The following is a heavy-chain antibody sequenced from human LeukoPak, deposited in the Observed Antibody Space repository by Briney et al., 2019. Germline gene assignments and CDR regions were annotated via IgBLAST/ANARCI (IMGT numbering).Heavy chain of an antibody. CDR1: GYTFTGYY. CDR2: INPNSGGT. J-gene: IGHJ4*02. D-gene: IGHD3-22*01. V-gene: IGHV1-2*02. Sequence: GASVKVSCKASGYTFTGYYMHWVRQAPGQGLEWMGWINPNSGGTNYAQKFQGRVTMTRDTSISTAYMELSRLRSDDTAVYYCASDLGSYDSSGYYYLFDYWGQGTLVTVSS. CDR3: ASDLGSYDSSGYYYLFDY.